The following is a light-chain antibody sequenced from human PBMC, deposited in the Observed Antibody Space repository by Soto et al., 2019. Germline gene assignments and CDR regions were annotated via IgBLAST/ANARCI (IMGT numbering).Light chain of an antibody. Sequence: QSALAQPASVSGSPGQSITISCTGTSSDVGGYNYVSWYQQHPGKAPKLMIYEVSNRPSGVSNRFSGSKSGNTASLTISGLQAEDEADYYCSSYTSSSNLVLGNGTKLT. CDR1: SSDVGGYNY. J-gene: IGLJ1*01. CDR3: SSYTSSSNLV. V-gene: IGLV2-14*01. CDR2: EVS.